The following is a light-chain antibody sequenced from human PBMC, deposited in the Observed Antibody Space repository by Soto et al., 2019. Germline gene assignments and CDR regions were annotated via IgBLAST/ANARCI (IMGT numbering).Light chain of an antibody. Sequence: QSVLTQPPSASGAPGQRVTISCSGSSSNIGRNTVNWYQQYPGTAPQLFIYNNNERPSGVPDRFSGSKSGTSGSLAISGLQSEDEADYYCAAWDTTLNGPVFGGGTKLTVL. CDR1: SSNIGRNT. J-gene: IGLJ3*02. CDR2: NNN. CDR3: AAWDTTLNGPV. V-gene: IGLV1-44*01.